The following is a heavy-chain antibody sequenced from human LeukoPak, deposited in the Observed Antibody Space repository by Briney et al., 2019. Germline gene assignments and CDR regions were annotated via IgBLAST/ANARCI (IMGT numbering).Heavy chain of an antibody. V-gene: IGHV1-18*04. CDR3: ARDRYGYCGGGSCFLFDY. CDR1: GYSLHDFG. D-gene: IGHD2-15*01. Sequence: GASVKVSCKASGYSLHDFGISWVRQAPGQGLEWMGWISTKIGNTNYAQRLQGRVTMTRDTSTSTVYMELTSLTSDDTAVYYCARDRYGYCGGGSCFLFDYWGQGTLVTVSS. J-gene: IGHJ4*02. CDR2: ISTKIGNT.